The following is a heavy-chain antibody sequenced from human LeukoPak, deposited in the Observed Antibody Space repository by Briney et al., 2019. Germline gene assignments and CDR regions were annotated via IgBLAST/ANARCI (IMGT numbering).Heavy chain of an antibody. Sequence: SVKVSCKASGGTFSSYAISWVRQAPGRGLEWMGRIIPIFGTANYAQKFQGRVTITTDESTSTAYMELSSLRSEDTAVYYCARDAPNVYYGSGSPHFDYWGQGTLVTVSS. CDR2: IIPIFGTA. V-gene: IGHV1-69*05. J-gene: IGHJ4*02. D-gene: IGHD3-10*01. CDR3: ARDAPNVYYGSGSPHFDY. CDR1: GGTFSSYA.